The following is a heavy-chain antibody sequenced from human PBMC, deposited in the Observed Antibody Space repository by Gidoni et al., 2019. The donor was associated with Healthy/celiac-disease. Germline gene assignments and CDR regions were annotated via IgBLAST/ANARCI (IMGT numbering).Heavy chain of an antibody. CDR3: ARDPEVAGRAWFDP. J-gene: IGHJ5*02. CDR2: INAGNGNT. V-gene: IGHV1-3*01. D-gene: IGHD6-19*01. CDR1: GYTFTSYA. Sequence: EVKKPGASVTVSCKASGYTFTSYAMHWVRQAPGQRLEWMGWINAGNGNTKYSQKFQGRVTITRDTSASTAYMELSSLRSEDTAVYYCARDPEVAGRAWFDPWGQGTLVTVSS.